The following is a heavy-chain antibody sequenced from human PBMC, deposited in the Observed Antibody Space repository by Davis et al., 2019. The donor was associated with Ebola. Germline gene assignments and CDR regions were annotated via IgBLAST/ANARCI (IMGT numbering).Heavy chain of an antibody. CDR1: GFVFNDYT. J-gene: IGHJ6*02. Sequence: GESLKISCITSGFVFNDYTIHLLRHAPLQGLEWVSLISGDASKTHYPDSAKGRFTISRDNSTGSLSLQMSSLRAEDTALYYCVKDGSEYCSVGNCWYNGMDVWGQGTSITVSS. CDR2: ISGDASKT. D-gene: IGHD2-15*01. CDR3: VKDGSEYCSVGNCWYNGMDV. V-gene: IGHV3-43*01.